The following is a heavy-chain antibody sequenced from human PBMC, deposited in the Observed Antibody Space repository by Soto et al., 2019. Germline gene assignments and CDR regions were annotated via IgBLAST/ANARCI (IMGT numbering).Heavy chain of an antibody. J-gene: IGHJ4*02. V-gene: IGHV3-30-3*01. D-gene: IGHD5-18*01. CDR2: ISYDGSNK. Sequence: GGSLRLSCAASGFTFSSYAMHLVRQAPGKGLEWVAVISYDGSNKYYADSVKGRFTISRDNSKNTLYLQMNSLRAEDTAVYYCARDHPPTGYVDTAMVGIFDYWGQGTLVTVSS. CDR1: GFTFSSYA. CDR3: ARDHPPTGYVDTAMVGIFDY.